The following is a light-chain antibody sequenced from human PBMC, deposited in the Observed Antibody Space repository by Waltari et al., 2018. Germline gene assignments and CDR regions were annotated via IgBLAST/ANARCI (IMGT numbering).Light chain of an antibody. V-gene: IGLV1-44*01. Sequence: QSVLTQPPSASGTPGQRVTISCSGTYSKIGNNIVNWYQQLPGKAPKLLIYRNDRRPSGVPVRFSGSKSGSSASLDIDGLHSEDEAEYYCSAWDDSVHVFGTGTRVTVL. J-gene: IGLJ1*01. CDR2: RND. CDR3: SAWDDSVHV. CDR1: YSKIGNNI.